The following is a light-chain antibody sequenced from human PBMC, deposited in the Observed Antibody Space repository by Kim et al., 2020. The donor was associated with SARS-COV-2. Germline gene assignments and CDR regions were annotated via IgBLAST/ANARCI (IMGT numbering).Light chain of an antibody. CDR2: DAT. CDR1: KGAVTSGHI. J-gene: IGLJ2*01. V-gene: IGLV7-46*01. CDR3: LLSYGGARGV. Sequence: GTSTLTCCSYKGAVTSGHIPLWFPQKTGQAPRPLIYDATNKQTSTPARFSGSLLGGKATLTLSGAQPEDEADYYCLLSYGGARGVFGGGTQLTVL.